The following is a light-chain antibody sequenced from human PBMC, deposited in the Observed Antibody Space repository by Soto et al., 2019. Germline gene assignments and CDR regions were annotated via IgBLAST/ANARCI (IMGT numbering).Light chain of an antibody. CDR3: SSYASSSSYV. Sequence: QSALTQPASVSGSPGQSITISCTGTSSDVGGYNHVSWYQIHPGKAPKLIIYEVTSRPSGVSYRFSGSKSGNSASLTISGLQAEDEADYYCSSYASSSSYVFXGGTKLTVL. J-gene: IGLJ1*01. V-gene: IGLV2-14*01. CDR1: SSDVGGYNH. CDR2: EVT.